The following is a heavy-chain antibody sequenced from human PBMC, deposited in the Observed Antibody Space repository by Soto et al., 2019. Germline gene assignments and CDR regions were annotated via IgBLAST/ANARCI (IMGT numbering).Heavy chain of an antibody. CDR2: INHSGST. CDR3: ARGGRWRRWFDP. J-gene: IGHJ5*02. Sequence: SETLSLTCAVYGGSFSGYYWSWIRQPPGKGLEWIGEINHSGSTNYNPSLKSRVTISVDTSKNQFSLKLSSVTAADTAVYYCARGGRWRRWFDPWGQGTLVTVSS. D-gene: IGHD4-17*01. V-gene: IGHV4-34*01. CDR1: GGSFSGYY.